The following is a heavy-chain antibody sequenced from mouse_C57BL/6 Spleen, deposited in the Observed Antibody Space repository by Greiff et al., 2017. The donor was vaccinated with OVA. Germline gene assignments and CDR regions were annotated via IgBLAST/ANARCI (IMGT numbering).Heavy chain of an antibody. Sequence: QVQLQQPGAELVKPGASVKLSCKASGYTFTSYWMHWVTQRPGQGLEWIGMIHPNSGSTNYNEKFKSKATLTVDKSSSTAYMQLSSLTSEDSAVYYCARYGNYGEAMDYWGQGTSVTVSS. CDR1: GYTFTSYW. J-gene: IGHJ4*01. CDR3: ARYGNYGEAMDY. V-gene: IGHV1-64*01. D-gene: IGHD2-1*01. CDR2: IHPNSGST.